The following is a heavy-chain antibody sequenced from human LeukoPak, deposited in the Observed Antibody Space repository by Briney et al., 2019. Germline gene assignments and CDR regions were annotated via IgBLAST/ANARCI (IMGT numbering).Heavy chain of an antibody. D-gene: IGHD3-10*01. CDR2: IYYSGST. Sequence: SETLSLTCTVSGGFISSSSYYWGWIRQPPGKGLEWIGSIYYSGSTYYNPSLKSRVTISVDMSKNQFSLKLSSVTAADTAVYYCARRRGVRRYYYYGMDVWGQGTTVTVSS. CDR3: ARRRGVRRYYYYGMDV. V-gene: IGHV4-39*01. CDR1: GGFISSSSYY. J-gene: IGHJ6*02.